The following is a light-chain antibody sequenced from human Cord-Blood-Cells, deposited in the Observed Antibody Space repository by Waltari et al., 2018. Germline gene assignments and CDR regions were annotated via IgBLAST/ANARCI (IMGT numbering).Light chain of an antibody. J-gene: IGLJ2*01. CDR1: SSDVGSYNL. CDR3: CSYAGSTV. V-gene: IGLV2-23*01. CDR2: EGS. Sequence: QSALTQPASVSGSHGQSITISCPCTSSDVGSYNLVAWYQQHPGKAPKLMIYEGSKRPSGVSNRFSGSKSGNTASLTISGLQAEDEADYYCCSYAGSTVFGGGTKLTGL.